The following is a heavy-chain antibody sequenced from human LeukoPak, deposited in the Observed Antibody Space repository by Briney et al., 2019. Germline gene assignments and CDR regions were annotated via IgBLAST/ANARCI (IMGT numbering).Heavy chain of an antibody. V-gene: IGHV4-59*01. Sequence: SETLSFTCIVSGGSISSYYWSWIRQPPGKGLEWIGYIYYSGSTNYNPSLKSRVTISVDTSKNQFSLKLSSVTAADTAVYYCARGLMMAVAGRGEFHYWGQGTLVTVSS. D-gene: IGHD6-13*01. CDR3: ARGLMMAVAGRGEFHY. CDR2: IYYSGST. CDR1: GGSISSYY. J-gene: IGHJ4*02.